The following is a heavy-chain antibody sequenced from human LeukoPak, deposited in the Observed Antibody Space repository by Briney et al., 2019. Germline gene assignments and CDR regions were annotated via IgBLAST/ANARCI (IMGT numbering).Heavy chain of an antibody. V-gene: IGHV4-59*01. D-gene: IGHD3-22*01. CDR1: GGTISSYD. J-gene: IGHJ4*02. CDR2: IYYSGST. Sequence: SETLSLTCTVSGGTISSYDWSWIRQPPGKGMEWIGYIYYSGSTNYNPSLKRRVTIFVETTKNQFSLQLSSATAADTAVYYCARVTGYMIEDYFDYWGPGTPVTVSS. CDR3: ARVTGYMIEDYFDY.